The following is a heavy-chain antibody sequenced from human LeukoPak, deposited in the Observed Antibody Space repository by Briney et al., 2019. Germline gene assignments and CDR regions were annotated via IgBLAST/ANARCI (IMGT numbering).Heavy chain of an antibody. J-gene: IGHJ5*01. CDR2: ISYDGSNK. Sequence: PGRSLRLSCAASGFTFSSYATHWVRQAPGKGLEWVAVISYDGSNKYYADSVKGRFTISRDNSKNTLYLQMNSLRAEDTAVYYCARSDSSSWRWFDYWGQGTLVTVSS. V-gene: IGHV3-30*04. D-gene: IGHD6-13*01. CDR1: GFTFSSYA. CDR3: ARSDSSSWRWFDY.